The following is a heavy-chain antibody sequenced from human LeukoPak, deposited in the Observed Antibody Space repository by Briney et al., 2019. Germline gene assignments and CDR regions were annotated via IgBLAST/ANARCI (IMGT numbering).Heavy chain of an antibody. Sequence: GGSLRLSCAASGFTFSNAWMSWVRQAPGKGLEWVGRIKSKTDGGTTDYAAPVKGRFTISRDDSKNTLYLQMNSLKTEDTAVYYCTTVSRIAAAGTDYWGQGTLVTVSS. CDR2: IKSKTDGGTT. V-gene: IGHV3-15*01. CDR1: GFTFSNAW. CDR3: TTVSRIAAAGTDY. J-gene: IGHJ4*02. D-gene: IGHD6-13*01.